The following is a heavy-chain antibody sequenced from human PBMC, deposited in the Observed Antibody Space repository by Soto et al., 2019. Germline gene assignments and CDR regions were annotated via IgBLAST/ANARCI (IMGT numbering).Heavy chain of an antibody. CDR2: ISGSGGST. D-gene: IGHD3-3*01. Sequence: GGSLRLSCAASGFTFSSYAMSWVRQAPGKGLEWVSAISGSGGSTYYADSVKGRFTVSRDNSKNTLYLQMNSLRAEDTAVYYCAKETYYDFWSGYADLGCYYGMDVWGQGTTVTVSS. J-gene: IGHJ6*02. V-gene: IGHV3-23*01. CDR1: GFTFSSYA. CDR3: AKETYYDFWSGYADLGCYYGMDV.